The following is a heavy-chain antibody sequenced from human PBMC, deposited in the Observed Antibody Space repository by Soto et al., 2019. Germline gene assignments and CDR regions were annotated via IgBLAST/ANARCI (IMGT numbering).Heavy chain of an antibody. D-gene: IGHD2-15*01. CDR3: AREPRYCRGGSCSITGDAYDI. CDR2: ISNRGDT. Sequence: EVQLEESGGGLVQPGGSLRLSCTASGFIVSDTYVNWVRQAPGKGLEWVSVISNRGDTHYADSVRGRFSLSRDISDNTLHLQMNSLRVEDKAVYYCAREPRYCRGGSCSITGDAYDIWGQGTMVTVSS. V-gene: IGHV3-66*01. CDR1: GFIVSDTY. J-gene: IGHJ3*02.